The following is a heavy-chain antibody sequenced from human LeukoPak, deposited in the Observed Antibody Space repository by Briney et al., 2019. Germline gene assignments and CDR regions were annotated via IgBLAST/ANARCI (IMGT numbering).Heavy chain of an antibody. CDR1: GGSFSGYY. Sequence: PSETLSLTCAVYGGSFSGYYWSWIRQPPGKGLEWIGEINHSGSTNYNPSLKSRVTISVDTSKNQFSLKLSSVTAADTAVYYCARGWRTFVVVPAAMSYYSDYWGQGTLVTVSS. J-gene: IGHJ4*02. D-gene: IGHD2-2*01. CDR3: ARGWRTFVVVPAAMSYYSDY. V-gene: IGHV4-34*01. CDR2: INHSGST.